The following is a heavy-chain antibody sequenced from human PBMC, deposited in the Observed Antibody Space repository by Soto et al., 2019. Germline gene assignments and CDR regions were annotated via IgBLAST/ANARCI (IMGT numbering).Heavy chain of an antibody. V-gene: IGHV4-39*01. CDR2: IYYSGST. CDR3: ARLVMVRGVMSYYYMDV. J-gene: IGHJ6*03. Sequence: QLQLQESGPGLVKPSETLSLTCTVSGGSISSSSYYWGWIRQPPGKGLEWIGSIYYSGSTYYNPSLKSRVTISVDTSKTQFSQKLSSVTAADTAVYYCARLVMVRGVMSYYYMDVWGKGTTVTVSS. D-gene: IGHD3-10*01. CDR1: GGSISSSSYY.